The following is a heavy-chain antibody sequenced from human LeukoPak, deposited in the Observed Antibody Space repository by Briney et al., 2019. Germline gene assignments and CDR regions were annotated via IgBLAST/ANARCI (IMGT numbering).Heavy chain of an antibody. CDR3: AREVTQVIEVAGSL. D-gene: IGHD6-19*01. Sequence: GGSLRLSCTVCGYPLRRYDVQGVRESRDKGGEGVAVIAYDGTNKYYADSVKGRFTISRDNSKNTLYLQMNSLTGEDTAVYYCAREVTQVIEVAGSLWGQGTLVTVSS. CDR2: IAYDGTNK. J-gene: IGHJ4*02. V-gene: IGHV3-30*04. CDR1: GYPLRRYD.